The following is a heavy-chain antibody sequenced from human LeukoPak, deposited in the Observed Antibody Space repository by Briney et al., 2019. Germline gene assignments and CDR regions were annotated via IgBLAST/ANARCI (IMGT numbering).Heavy chain of an antibody. Sequence: GESLQISCKGSGYGFTSYWIGWVRRMPGKGLEWMGIIYSPSFQGQVTISADKSISTAYLQWSSLKASDTAMYYCARQRGSSWYQNWFDPWGQGTLVTVSS. CDR2: I. V-gene: IGHV5-51*01. D-gene: IGHD6-13*01. CDR1: GYGFTSYW. CDR3: ARQRGSSWYQNWFDP. J-gene: IGHJ5*02.